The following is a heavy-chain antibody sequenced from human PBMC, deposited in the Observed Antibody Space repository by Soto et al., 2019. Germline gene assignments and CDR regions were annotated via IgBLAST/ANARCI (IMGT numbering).Heavy chain of an antibody. V-gene: IGHV3-7*01. J-gene: IGHJ3*02. CDR3: TIDLSPWIDGARPYAFYI. CDR2: IKQDGSKK. CDR1: GFTLSNYW. Sequence: EVQVVESGGGWVQPGGSLRLSCAASGFTLSNYWMNWVRQAPGKGLEWVANIKQDGSKKQFVDSVEGRFPISRDNAKISLYLQPNSLRVADTAMYYCTIDLSPWIDGARPYAFYIWGQGTMV. D-gene: IGHD4-17*01.